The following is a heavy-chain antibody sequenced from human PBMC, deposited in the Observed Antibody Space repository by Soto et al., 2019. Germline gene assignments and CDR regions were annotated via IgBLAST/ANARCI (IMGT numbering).Heavy chain of an antibody. D-gene: IGHD1-26*01. CDR2: IDPSDSYT. J-gene: IGHJ6*02. CDR3: ARHLKADYVGTQWDMDV. CDR1: GYSFTSYW. Sequence: EVQLVQSGAEVKKPGESLRISCKGSGYSFTSYWISWVRQMPGKGLEWMGRIDPSDSYTSYSPSFEGHVTVSRDKSISTAYLQWSSLKASDTAMYYCARHLKADYVGTQWDMDVWGQGTTVTVSS. V-gene: IGHV5-10-1*01.